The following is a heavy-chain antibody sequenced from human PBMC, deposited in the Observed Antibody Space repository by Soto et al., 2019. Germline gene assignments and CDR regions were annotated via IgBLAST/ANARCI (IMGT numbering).Heavy chain of an antibody. CDR1: GFTFSSYW. D-gene: IGHD1-26*01. CDR3: ARVSLSGGATSGAFDI. CDR2: IKQDGSEK. J-gene: IGHJ3*02. Sequence: GGSLRLSCAASGFTFSSYWLSWVRQAPGKGLEWVANIKQDGSEKYYVDSVKGRFTISRDNAKNSLYLQMNSLRAEDTAVYYCARVSLSGGATSGAFDIWGQGTMVTVSS. V-gene: IGHV3-7*03.